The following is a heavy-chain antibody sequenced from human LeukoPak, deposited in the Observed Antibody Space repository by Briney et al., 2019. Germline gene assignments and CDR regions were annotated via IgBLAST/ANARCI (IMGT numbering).Heavy chain of an antibody. Sequence: GESLKISCQASGYSFTSYWISWVRQMPGQGLEWMGRIDPSDSYTNYSPSFQGHVTISADKSITTAYLQWRSLKASDTAMFYCATSVGAEYFQHWGQGTLVTVSS. CDR1: GYSFTSYW. CDR2: IDPSDSYT. V-gene: IGHV5-10-1*01. CDR3: ATSVGAEYFQH. J-gene: IGHJ1*01.